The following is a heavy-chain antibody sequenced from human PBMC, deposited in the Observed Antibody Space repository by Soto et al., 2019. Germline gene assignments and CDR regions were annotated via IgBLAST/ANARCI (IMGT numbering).Heavy chain of an antibody. CDR1: GFTISTYW. Sequence: EVQLVESGGGLVQPGGSLRLSCGVSGFTISTYWMSWVLRTPGKGLEWVGNINQGGSENFYAGSVRGRFSISRDNARNTVYLQMKSLRAADTAVYFCARDRGNGYYGQDTWGMDVWGQGTTVTVSS. D-gene: IGHD3-22*01. J-gene: IGHJ6*02. CDR2: INQGGSEN. V-gene: IGHV3-7*05. CDR3: ARDRGNGYYGQDTWGMDV.